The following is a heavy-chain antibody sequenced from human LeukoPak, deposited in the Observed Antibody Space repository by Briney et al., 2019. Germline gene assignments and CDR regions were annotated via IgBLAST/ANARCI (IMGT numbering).Heavy chain of an antibody. J-gene: IGHJ3*02. CDR2: IIPIFGTA. V-gene: IGHV1-2*02. CDR3: ARNLWFGESSDAFDM. Sequence: ASVKVSCKTSGYTFTNFYIHWVRQAPGQGLEWMGGIIPIFGTANYAQKFQGRVTMTRDTSISTAYMEMSRLRSDDTAVYYCARNLWFGESSDAFDMWGQGTMVTVSS. D-gene: IGHD3-10*01. CDR1: GYTFTNFY.